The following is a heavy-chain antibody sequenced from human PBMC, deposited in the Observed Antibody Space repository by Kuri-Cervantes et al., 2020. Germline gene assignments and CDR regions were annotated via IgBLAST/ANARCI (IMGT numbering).Heavy chain of an antibody. V-gene: IGHV3-11*04. CDR2: ISSSGSYI. J-gene: IGHJ4*02. CDR1: GFTFSDYY. D-gene: IGHD2-15*01. Sequence: GGSLRLSCAASGFTFSDYYMSWIRQAPGKGLEWVSYISSSGSYIYYADSVKGRFTISRDNAKNSLYLQMNSLRAEDTAVYYCAGGYCSGGSCYSVDYWGQGTLVTVSS. CDR3: AGGYCSGGSCYSVDY.